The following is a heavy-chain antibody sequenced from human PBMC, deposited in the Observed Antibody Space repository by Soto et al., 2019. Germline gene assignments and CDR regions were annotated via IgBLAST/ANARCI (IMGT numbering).Heavy chain of an antibody. J-gene: IGHJ4*02. D-gene: IGHD3-22*01. CDR2: IIPIFGTA. V-gene: IGHV1-69*13. CDR3: ARAERPYDSSGYFLDY. Sequence: SVKVSCKASGGTFSSYAISWVRQAPGQGLEWMGGIIPIFGTANYAQKFQGRVTITADESTSTAYMELSSLRSEDTAVYYCARAERPYDSSGYFLDYWGQGTLVTVSS. CDR1: GGTFSSYA.